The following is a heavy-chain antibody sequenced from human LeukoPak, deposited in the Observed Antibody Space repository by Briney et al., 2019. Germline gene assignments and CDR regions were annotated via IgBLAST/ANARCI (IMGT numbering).Heavy chain of an antibody. V-gene: IGHV3-7*01. D-gene: IGHD2-21*02. CDR2: IKSNGSEK. J-gene: IGHJ3*02. Sequence: GGSLRLSCAASGFTFRNHWMGWVRQAPGKGLEWVASIKSNGSEKYYVDSVKGRLTISRDNAKNSMYLQMNSLRAEDTAVYYCARDWKGDRSVVTAIRSAAFDIWGQGTMVTVSS. CDR3: ARDWKGDRSVVTAIRSAAFDI. CDR1: GFTFRNHW.